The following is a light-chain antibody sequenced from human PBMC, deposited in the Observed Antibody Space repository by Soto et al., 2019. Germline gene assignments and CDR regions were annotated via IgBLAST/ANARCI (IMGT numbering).Light chain of an antibody. Sequence: QSVLTQPPSASGSPGQSVTISCTGTSRDVGGYNYVSWYQKNPGKAPKLMIYEVSKRPSVVPDRFSGSKSGKTASLTVSGLQAGDEADYYCSSYAVSNNFVVFGGGTKLTVL. CDR3: SSYAVSNNFVV. CDR2: EVS. V-gene: IGLV2-8*01. CDR1: SRDVGGYNY. J-gene: IGLJ2*01.